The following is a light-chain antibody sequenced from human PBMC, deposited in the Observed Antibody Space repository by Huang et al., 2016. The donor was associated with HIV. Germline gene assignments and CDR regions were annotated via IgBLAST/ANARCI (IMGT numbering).Light chain of an antibody. J-gene: IGKJ2*01. V-gene: IGKV1-8*01. CDR2: AAS. CDR3: QQYYTYPHS. CDR1: QGISSY. Sequence: AIRMTQSPSSLSASTGDRVTNTCRASQGISSYLAWYQQKPGKAPKLRIYAASTLQSWVPSRFSGSGFGTDFTLTISSLQSEDLGSYHCQQYYTYPHSFGQGTKLEI.